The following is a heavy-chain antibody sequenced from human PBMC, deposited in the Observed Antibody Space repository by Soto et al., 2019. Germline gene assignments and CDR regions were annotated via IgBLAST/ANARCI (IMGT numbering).Heavy chain of an antibody. Sequence: QVQLQQWGAGLLNPSETLSLTCAVNGGSFSAYYWTWIRQPPVRGLEWIGEIDHSGSTNYNPSLESRVTISIDTAKNRFSLNVTSVSAADTAVYYCVRCLRYSGMAVWGQGTTVTVS. J-gene: IGHJ6*02. CDR2: IDHSGST. V-gene: IGHV4-34*01. CDR3: VRCLRYSGMAV. D-gene: IGHD2-15*01. CDR1: GGSFSAYY.